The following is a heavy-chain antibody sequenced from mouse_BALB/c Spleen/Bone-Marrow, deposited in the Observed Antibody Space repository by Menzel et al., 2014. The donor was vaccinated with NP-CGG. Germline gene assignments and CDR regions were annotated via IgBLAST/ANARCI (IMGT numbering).Heavy chain of an antibody. J-gene: IGHJ3*01. CDR1: GFTFSNYW. V-gene: IGHV6-6*02. CDR3: TTGFAY. CDR2: IRLKSHNYAT. Sequence: EVKLVESGGGLVQPGGSMKLSCVASGFTFSNYWMNWVRQSPETGLEWVAEIRLKSHNYATRYAESVKGRFTISRDDSKSSVYLQMNNLRAGDTGIYYCTTGFAYWGQGTLVTVSA.